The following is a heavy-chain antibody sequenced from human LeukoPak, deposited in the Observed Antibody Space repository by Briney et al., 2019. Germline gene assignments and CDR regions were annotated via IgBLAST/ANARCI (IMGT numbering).Heavy chain of an antibody. CDR1: GFTFSSYG. CDR2: IRYGGSNK. V-gene: IGHV3-30*02. D-gene: IGHD6-19*01. CDR3: ANVGTLSIAVAGTGGNY. J-gene: IGHJ4*02. Sequence: PGGSLRLSCAASGFTFSSYGMHWVRQAPGKGLEWVAFIRYGGSNKYYADSVKGRFTISRDNSKTTLYLQMNSLRAEDTAVYYCANVGTLSIAVAGTGGNYWGQGTLVTVSS.